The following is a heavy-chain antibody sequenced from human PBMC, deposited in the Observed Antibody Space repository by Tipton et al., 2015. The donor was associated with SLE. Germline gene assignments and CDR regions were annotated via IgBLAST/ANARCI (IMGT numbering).Heavy chain of an antibody. Sequence: TLSLTCTVSGGSISSHYWSWIRQPPGKGLEWIGYIYYSGSTNYNPSLKSRVTISVDTSKNQFSLKLSSVIAADTAVYYCARGPLLDLWGRGTLVTVSS. J-gene: IGHJ2*01. V-gene: IGHV4-59*11. CDR1: GGSISSHY. D-gene: IGHD5/OR15-5a*01. CDR2: IYYSGST. CDR3: ARGPLLDL.